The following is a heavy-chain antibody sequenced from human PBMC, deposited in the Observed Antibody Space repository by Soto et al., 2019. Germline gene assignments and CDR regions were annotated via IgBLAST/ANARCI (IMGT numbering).Heavy chain of an antibody. CDR2: ISGSGGNT. V-gene: IGHV3-23*01. CDR3: AKCAGSRWYPDY. J-gene: IGHJ4*02. D-gene: IGHD6-19*01. CDR1: GFTFSSYA. Sequence: EVQLLESAGGLVQPGGSLSLSCAASGFTFSSYAMRWVRQAPGKGLEWVSAISGSGGNTYYADSVKGRFTISRDNSKNTLFLQLNSLRAEDTAVYYCAKCAGSRWYPDYWGQGTLVTVSS.